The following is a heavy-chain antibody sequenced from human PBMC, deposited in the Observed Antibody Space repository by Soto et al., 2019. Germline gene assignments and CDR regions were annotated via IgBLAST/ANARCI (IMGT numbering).Heavy chain of an antibody. CDR2: IFYSGST. D-gene: IGHD3-9*01. V-gene: IGHV4-39*01. CDR1: GDSISSSNYF. J-gene: IGHJ4*02. CDR3: ASRYGGLYFDY. Sequence: PETLCLTCTVSGDSISSSNYFWGWIRQPPGKGLEWIGTIFYSGSTYYNPSLKSRVTISVDTSKNQFSLRLISVTAADTALYYCASRYGGLYFDYWGQESLVTVSS.